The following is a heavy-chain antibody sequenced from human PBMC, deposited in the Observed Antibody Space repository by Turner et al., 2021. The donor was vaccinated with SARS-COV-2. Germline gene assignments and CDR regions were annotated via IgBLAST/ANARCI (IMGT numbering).Heavy chain of an antibody. CDR1: GFTFDDYA. V-gene: IGHV3-9*01. D-gene: IGHD1-26*01. Sequence: EVQLVESGGGLVQPGRSLRLSCAASGFTFDDYAMHWVRQAPGKGLEWVSGITWNGGSIGYADSVKGRFTISRDNAKNSLYLQMNSLRAEDTALYYGAKDQGGSFGDYFDYWGQGILVTVSS. CDR3: AKDQGGSFGDYFDY. CDR2: ITWNGGSI. J-gene: IGHJ4*02.